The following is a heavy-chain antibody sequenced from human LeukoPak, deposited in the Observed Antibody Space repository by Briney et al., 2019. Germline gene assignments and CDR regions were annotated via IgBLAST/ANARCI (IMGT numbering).Heavy chain of an antibody. Sequence: GESLKLSCEGSRYSFDSYAMTWVRQAPGKGLEWVSSINGGGDITYYAESVKGRFAVSRDNSKNTLFLQMNSLRAEDTAVFYCAKRYGDSTGWFFDFWGQGSLVTVSS. J-gene: IGHJ4*02. V-gene: IGHV3-23*01. CDR3: AKRYGDSTGWFFDF. D-gene: IGHD6-13*01. CDR1: RYSFDSYA. CDR2: INGGGDIT.